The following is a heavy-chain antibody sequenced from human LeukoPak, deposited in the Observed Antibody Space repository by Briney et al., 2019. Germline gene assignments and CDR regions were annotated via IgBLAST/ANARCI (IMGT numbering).Heavy chain of an antibody. CDR2: IIPIFGTA. Sequence: ASMKVSCKASGGTFSSYAISWVRQAPGQGLEWMGGIIPIFGTANYAQKFQGRVTITADESTSTAYMELSSLRSEDTAVYYCARARGDYVPHYFDYWGQGTLVTVSS. J-gene: IGHJ4*02. CDR1: GGTFSSYA. D-gene: IGHD4-17*01. CDR3: ARARGDYVPHYFDY. V-gene: IGHV1-69*13.